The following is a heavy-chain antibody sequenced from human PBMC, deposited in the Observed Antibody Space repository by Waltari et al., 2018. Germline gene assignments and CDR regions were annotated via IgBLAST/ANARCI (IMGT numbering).Heavy chain of an antibody. J-gene: IGHJ3*02. CDR3: ARAMPVGGTTSGRAFDI. CDR1: GYTFTGYN. V-gene: IGHV1-2*02. CDR2: INPNKGGT. Sequence: QVQLVQSGAQVKKPGASVKASCKASGYTFTGYNIHWVRQAPGQGLEWMGWINPNKGGTYYAQKFQGRVTMTRDTTASTAHMELSGLTYDDTAVYYCARAMPVGGTTSGRAFDIWGQGTMVTVSA. D-gene: IGHD1-26*01.